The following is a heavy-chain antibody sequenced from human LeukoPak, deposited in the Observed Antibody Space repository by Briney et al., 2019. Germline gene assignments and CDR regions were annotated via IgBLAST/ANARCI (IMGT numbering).Heavy chain of an antibody. J-gene: IGHJ4*02. CDR3: TKDGHLSKAGYYFPSDY. D-gene: IGHD3-9*01. Sequence: GGSLRLSCAASGFTFSDYAMSWVRQAPGKGLEWVSRISGSGGNTHYADSVKGRFTISRDKSKNTVYLQMNSLRAEDTAVYYCTKDGHLSKAGYYFPSDYWGQGTLVTVSS. CDR1: GFTFSDYA. V-gene: IGHV3-23*01. CDR2: ISGSGGNT.